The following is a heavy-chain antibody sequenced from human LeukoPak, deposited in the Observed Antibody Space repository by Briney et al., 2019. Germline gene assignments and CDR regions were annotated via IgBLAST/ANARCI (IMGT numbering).Heavy chain of an antibody. CDR2: IYYSGST. J-gene: IGHJ4*02. CDR1: GGSISSGGYY. D-gene: IGHD4-17*01. CDR3: ARDNGDYFDC. V-gene: IGHV4-31*03. Sequence: SETLSLTCTVSGGSISSGGYYWSWLRQHPGKGLEWIGYIYYSGSTYYNPSLKSRVAISVDTSKNQFSLKLSSVTAADTAVYYCARDNGDYFDCWGQGTLVTVSS.